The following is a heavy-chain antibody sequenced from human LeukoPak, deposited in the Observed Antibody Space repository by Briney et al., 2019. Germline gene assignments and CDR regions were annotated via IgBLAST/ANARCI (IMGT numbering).Heavy chain of an antibody. V-gene: IGHV1-24*01. Sequence: GASVKVSCKVSGYTLTELSMHWVRQAPGKGLEWMGGFDPEDGETIYAQKFQGRVTMTEDTSTGTAYMELSSLRSEDTAVYYCATGSYYDSSGYLPEARYNWFDPWGQGTQVTVSS. CDR2: FDPEDGET. CDR1: GYTLTELS. J-gene: IGHJ5*02. CDR3: ATGSYYDSSGYLPEARYNWFDP. D-gene: IGHD3-22*01.